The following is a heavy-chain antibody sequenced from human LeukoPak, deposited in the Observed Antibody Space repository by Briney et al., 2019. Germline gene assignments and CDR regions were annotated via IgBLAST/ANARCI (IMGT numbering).Heavy chain of an antibody. CDR3: ARAVAAAGSY. CDR1: GFTFSSYW. CDR2: INQDGSEK. Sequence: GGSLRLSCAASGFTFSSYWMSWVRQAPGKGLEWVANINQDGSEKYYVDSVKGRFTISRDNAKNTVYLQMNSLRVEDTAVYYCARAVAAAGSYWGQGTLVTVSS. D-gene: IGHD6-13*01. J-gene: IGHJ4*02. V-gene: IGHV3-7*04.